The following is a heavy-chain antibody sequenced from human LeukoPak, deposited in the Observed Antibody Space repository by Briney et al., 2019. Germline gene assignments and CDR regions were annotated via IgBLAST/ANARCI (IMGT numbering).Heavy chain of an antibody. J-gene: IGHJ3*02. Sequence: GGSLRLSCAASGFTFSSYSMNWVRQAPGKGLEWVSSISSSSSYIYYADSVKGRFTISRDNAKNSLYLQMNSLRAEDTAVYCCARERSPEGDSIWGQGTMVTVSS. D-gene: IGHD1-14*01. V-gene: IGHV3-21*01. CDR2: ISSSSSYI. CDR1: GFTFSSYS. CDR3: ARERSPEGDSI.